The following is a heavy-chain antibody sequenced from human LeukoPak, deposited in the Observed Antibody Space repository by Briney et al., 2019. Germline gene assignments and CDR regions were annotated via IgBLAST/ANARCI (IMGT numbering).Heavy chain of an antibody. Sequence: ASVKVSCKASGYTFTDYYIHWVRQAPGQGLEWMGWINPDSGGTNYAQKFQGRVTMTWDTSISTAYMELNRLRSDDTAIFYCARGYYDSSDYEYFQHWGQGTLVTVSS. D-gene: IGHD3-22*01. J-gene: IGHJ1*01. CDR2: INPDSGGT. CDR3: ARGYYDSSDYEYFQH. CDR1: GYTFTDYY. V-gene: IGHV1-2*02.